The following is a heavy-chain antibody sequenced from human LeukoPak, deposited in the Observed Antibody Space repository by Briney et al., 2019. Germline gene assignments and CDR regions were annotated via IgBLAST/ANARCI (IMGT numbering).Heavy chain of an antibody. D-gene: IGHD3-3*01. CDR1: GGSFSGYY. J-gene: IGHJ4*02. CDR3: ARGSPYDFWSGYYPHRPYYFDY. V-gene: IGHV4-34*01. CDR2: INHSGST. Sequence: SGILSLTCAVYGGSFSGYYWSWIRQPPGKGLEWIGEINHSGSTNYNPSLKSRVTISVDTSKNQFSLKLSSVTAADTAVYYCARGSPYDFWSGYYPHRPYYFDYWGQGTLVTVSS.